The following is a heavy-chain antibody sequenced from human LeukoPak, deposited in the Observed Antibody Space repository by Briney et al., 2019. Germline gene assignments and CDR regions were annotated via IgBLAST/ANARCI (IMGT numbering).Heavy chain of an antibody. CDR1: GFTFDDYA. CDR3: AKDSRGSSGYYRYYFDY. D-gene: IGHD3-22*01. J-gene: IGHJ4*02. V-gene: IGHV3-43*02. CDR2: ISGDGGST. Sequence: GGSLRLSCAASGFTFDDYAMHWVRQAPGKGLEWVSLISGDGGSTYYADSVKGRFTISRDNSKNSLYLQMNSLRTEDTALYYCAKDSRGSSGYYRYYFDYWGQGTLVTVSS.